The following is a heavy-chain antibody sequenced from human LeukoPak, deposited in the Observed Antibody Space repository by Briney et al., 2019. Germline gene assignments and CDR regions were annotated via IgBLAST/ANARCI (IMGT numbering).Heavy chain of an antibody. CDR3: AKDLPAAYFDY. J-gene: IGHJ4*02. CDR1: GFTFSSYA. CDR2: ISYDGSNK. Sequence: GGSLRLSCAASGFTFSSYAMHWVRQAPGKGLEWVAVISYDGSNKYYADSVKGRFTISRDNSKNTLYLQMNSLRPEDTAVYYCAKDLPAAYFDYWGQGTLVTVSS. D-gene: IGHD2-2*01. V-gene: IGHV3-30-3*01.